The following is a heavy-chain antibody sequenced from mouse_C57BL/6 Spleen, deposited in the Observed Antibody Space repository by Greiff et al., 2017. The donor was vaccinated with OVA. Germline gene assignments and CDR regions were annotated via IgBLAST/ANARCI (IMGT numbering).Heavy chain of an antibody. V-gene: IGHV1-80*01. Sequence: QVQLKQSGAELVKPGASVKISCKASGYAFSSYWMNWVKQRPGKGLEWIGKIYPGAGDTNYNGKVKGKATLTADKSSSTAYMQLSSLTSEDSAVYFCARQAKKDGYYDYWGQGTTLTVSS. J-gene: IGHJ2*01. CDR3: ARQAKKDGYYDY. D-gene: IGHD2-3*01. CDR2: IYPGAGDT. CDR1: GYAFSSYW.